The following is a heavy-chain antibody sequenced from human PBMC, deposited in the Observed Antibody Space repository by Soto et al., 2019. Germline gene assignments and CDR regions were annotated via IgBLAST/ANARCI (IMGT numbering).Heavy chain of an antibody. CDR1: GGSISSGGYY. D-gene: IGHD3-3*01. CDR2: IYYSGST. Sequence: QVQLQESGPGLVKPSQTLSLTCTVSGGSISSGGYYWSWIRQHPGKGLEWIGYIYYSGSTYYNPXLKCLXTISGDTAKNXXAXKLXSVTAADTAVYYCARDTTYYDFWSGYFSGYYGMDVWGQGTTVTVSS. V-gene: IGHV4-31*01. J-gene: IGHJ6*02. CDR3: ARDTTYYDFWSGYFSGYYGMDV.